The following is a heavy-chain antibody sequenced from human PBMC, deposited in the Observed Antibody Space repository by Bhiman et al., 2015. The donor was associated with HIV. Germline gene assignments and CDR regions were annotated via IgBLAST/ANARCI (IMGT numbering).Heavy chain of an antibody. D-gene: IGHD3/OR15-3a*01. CDR2: ISYDGSNK. CDR3: ARAVILELPAGAFDI. Sequence: QVQLVESGGGVVQPGRSLRLSCAASGFTFSSYGMHWVRQAPGKGLEWVAVISYDGSNKYYVDSVKGRFTISRDNSRNILYLQMNSLRGEDTAVFYCARAVILELPAGAFDIWGPGTLVTVSS. V-gene: IGHV3-30*03. J-gene: IGHJ3*02. CDR1: GFTFSSYG.